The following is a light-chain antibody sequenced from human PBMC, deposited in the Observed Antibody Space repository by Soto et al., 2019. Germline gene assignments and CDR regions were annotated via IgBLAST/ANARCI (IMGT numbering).Light chain of an antibody. CDR3: QQYNNWPPIT. Sequence: EIVMTQSPATLSVSPGERATLSCRASQSVAGNLAWYQQKPGQAPRLLISGASTRATVIPPRFRGSGSGTQFTLTISSLQSEDFAVYYCQQYNNWPPITFGGGTKVEIK. CDR1: QSVAGN. J-gene: IGKJ4*01. CDR2: GAS. V-gene: IGKV3-15*01.